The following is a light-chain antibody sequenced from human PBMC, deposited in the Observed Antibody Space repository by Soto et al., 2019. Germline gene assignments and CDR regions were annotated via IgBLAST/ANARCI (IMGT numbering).Light chain of an antibody. CDR3: QQYYSTPRT. CDR2: WAS. CDR1: QSILFSSNNKNY. Sequence: DIVLTQSPDSLAVSLGERATINCKSSQSILFSSNNKNYLAWYQQKPGQPPKLLIYWASTRESGVPGRFSGGGSGTDFALTISRLQAEDVAVDYCQQYYSTPRTFGQGTKL. V-gene: IGKV4-1*01. J-gene: IGKJ2*01.